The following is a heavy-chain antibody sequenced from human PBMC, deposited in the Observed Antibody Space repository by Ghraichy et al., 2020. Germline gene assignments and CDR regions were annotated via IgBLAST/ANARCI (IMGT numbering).Heavy chain of an antibody. CDR1: GFTFSDYY. CDR3: ARDFGPGTAAAGYYYYGMDV. Sequence: LSLTCAASGFTFSDYYMSWIRQAPGKGLEWVSYISSSGSTIYYADSVKGRFTISRDKAKNSLYLQMNSLRAEDTAVYYCARDFGPGTAAAGYYYYGMDVWGQGTTVTVSS. D-gene: IGHD6-13*01. J-gene: IGHJ6*02. V-gene: IGHV3-11*01. CDR2: ISSSGSTI.